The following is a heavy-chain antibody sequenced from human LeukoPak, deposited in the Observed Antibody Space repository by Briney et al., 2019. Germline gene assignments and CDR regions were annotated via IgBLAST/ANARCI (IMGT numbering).Heavy chain of an antibody. D-gene: IGHD3-22*01. J-gene: IGHJ5*02. CDR2: IYTSGST. CDR3: ARERYYYDSSGYLFDP. Sequence: SETLSLTCTVSGGSISSYYWSWIRQPAGKGLEWIGRIYTSGSTNYNPSLKSRVTMSVDTSKNQFSLKLSSVTAADTAVYYCARERYYYDSSGYLFDPWGQGTLVTVSS. CDR1: GGSISSYY. V-gene: IGHV4-4*07.